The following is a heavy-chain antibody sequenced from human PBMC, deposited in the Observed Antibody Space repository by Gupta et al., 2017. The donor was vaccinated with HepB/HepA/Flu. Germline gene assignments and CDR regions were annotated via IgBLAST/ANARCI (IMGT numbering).Heavy chain of an antibody. CDR3: ARQGQDGYKGIDN. D-gene: IGHD5-24*01. CDR2: LYYIGTT. Sequence: GLEWLGSLYYIGTTYYNPSLESRATISVDTSKNQFSLRLKSVTAADSAVYYCARQGQDGYKGIDNWGQGTLVTVSS. J-gene: IGHJ4*02. V-gene: IGHV4-39*01.